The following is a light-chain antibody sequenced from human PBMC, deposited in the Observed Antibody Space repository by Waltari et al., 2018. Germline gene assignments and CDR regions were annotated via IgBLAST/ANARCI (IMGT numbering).Light chain of an antibody. V-gene: IGKV1-33*01. CDR3: QQYDHLPLT. CDR1: QDISNY. CDR2: DAS. Sequence: DIHMTQSPSSLSASVGDRVTITCQASQDISNYLNWFQQKPGRAPKLLIFDASTLESGVPSRFSGSGSGTHFTFTIYSLQPEDIATYYCQQYDHLPLTFGGGTKVEIK. J-gene: IGKJ4*01.